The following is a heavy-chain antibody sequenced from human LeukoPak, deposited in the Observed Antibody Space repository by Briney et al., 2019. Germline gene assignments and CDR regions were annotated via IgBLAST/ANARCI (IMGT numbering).Heavy chain of an antibody. Sequence: SETLSLTYTVSGDSISSGDYYWSWIRQPTGKGLEWIGRISSSGSTNYNPSLKSRVTISVDTSKNQFSLKLSSVTAADTAVYFCARGPYSYDSSGAFDIWGQGTMVTVSS. CDR2: ISSSGST. V-gene: IGHV4-61*02. J-gene: IGHJ3*02. D-gene: IGHD3-22*01. CDR3: ARGPYSYDSSGAFDI. CDR1: GDSISSGDYY.